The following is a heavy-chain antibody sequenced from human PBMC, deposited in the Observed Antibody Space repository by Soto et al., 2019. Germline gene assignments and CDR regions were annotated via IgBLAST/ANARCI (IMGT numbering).Heavy chain of an antibody. CDR1: GFTFSIYA. D-gene: IGHD5-12*01. J-gene: IGHJ4*02. CDR3: ARDARGGGSIDY. Sequence: QVQLVESGGGVVQPGRSLRLSCAASGFTFSIYAMHWVRQAPGKGLEWVAVISSDGNHKFYADSVKGRFTISRDNSKNTVFLHMNSLRAEDTAVYYCARDARGGGSIDYWGQGTLVTVSS. V-gene: IGHV3-30-3*01. CDR2: ISSDGNHK.